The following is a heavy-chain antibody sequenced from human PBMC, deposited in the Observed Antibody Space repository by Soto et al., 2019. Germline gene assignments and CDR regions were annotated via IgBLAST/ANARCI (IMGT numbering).Heavy chain of an antibody. CDR3: ARASNGWYYDY. J-gene: IGHJ4*02. Sequence: QVQLVESGGGVVQPGRSLRLSCAASGFTFSGYAMHGVRQAPGKGLEWVAVISYDGSNKYYADSVKGRFTISRDNSKNTLYLQMNSLRAEDTAVYYCARASNGWYYDYWGQGTLVTVSS. D-gene: IGHD6-19*01. V-gene: IGHV3-30-3*01. CDR2: ISYDGSNK. CDR1: GFTFSGYA.